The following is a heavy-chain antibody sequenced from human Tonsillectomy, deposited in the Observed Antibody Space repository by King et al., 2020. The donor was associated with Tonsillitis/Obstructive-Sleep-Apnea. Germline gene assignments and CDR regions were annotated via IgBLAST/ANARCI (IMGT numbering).Heavy chain of an antibody. V-gene: IGHV3-74*01. J-gene: IGHJ4*02. CDR3: ARDEVYGSGSCGL. Sequence: SLILACPSPLFTFRPHLLASFTPFPLTLLAFFSPIPPSGPGTSYADSVKGRFTISRDKAKNTLYLQMNSPRDEDTAVYYCARDEVYGSGSCGLWGQGTLVTVSS. CDR2: IPPSGPGT. CDR1: LFTFRPHL. D-gene: IGHD3-10*01.